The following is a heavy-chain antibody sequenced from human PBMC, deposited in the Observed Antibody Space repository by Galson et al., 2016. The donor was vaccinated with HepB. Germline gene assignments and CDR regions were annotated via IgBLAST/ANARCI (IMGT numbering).Heavy chain of an antibody. CDR2: INQDGTEK. Sequence: SLRLSCAASGLTFSNFWMTWVRQAPGKGLEWVANINQDGTEKHYLDSVRGRFTISRDNAKSSLFLQMNSLRAEDTAVYFCARAYQHTLDYWGQGTLVTVSS. J-gene: IGHJ4*02. V-gene: IGHV3-7*04. D-gene: IGHD6-13*01. CDR3: ARAYQHTLDY. CDR1: GLTFSNFW.